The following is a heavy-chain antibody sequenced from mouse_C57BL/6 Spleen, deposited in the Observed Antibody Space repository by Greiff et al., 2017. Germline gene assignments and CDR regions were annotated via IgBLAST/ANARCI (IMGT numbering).Heavy chain of an antibody. CDR2: ISSGSSTI. Sequence: EVQVVESGGGLVKPGGSLKLSCAASGFTFSDYGMHWVRQAPEKGLEWVAYISSGSSTIYYADTVKGRFTIPRDNAKNTLFLQMTSLRSEDTAMYYGARGTYYDYDGAYFDDWGKGTTLTVAS. J-gene: IGHJ2*01. V-gene: IGHV5-17*01. CDR3: ARGTYYDYDGAYFDD. CDR1: GFTFSDYG. D-gene: IGHD2-4*01.